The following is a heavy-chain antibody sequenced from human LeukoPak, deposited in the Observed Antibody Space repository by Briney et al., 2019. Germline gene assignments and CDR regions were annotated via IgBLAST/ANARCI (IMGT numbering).Heavy chain of an antibody. Sequence: PGGSLRLPCAASGFTFSSYDMSWVSQTPGTPGKGLEWVSAISASGGSTFYADSVKGRFTISRDNSKNTLYLQMNSLRAEDTAVYYCANGAGGNAFDLWGQGTMVIVSS. CDR2: ISASGGST. D-gene: IGHD6-19*01. CDR3: ANGAGGNAFDL. CDR1: GFTFSSYD. J-gene: IGHJ3*01. V-gene: IGHV3-23*01.